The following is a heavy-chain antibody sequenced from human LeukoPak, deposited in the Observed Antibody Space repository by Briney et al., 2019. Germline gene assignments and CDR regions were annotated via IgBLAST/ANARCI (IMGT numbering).Heavy chain of an antibody. J-gene: IGHJ4*02. V-gene: IGHV1-8*01. CDR2: KNPNSGRT. CDR1: GYTFTSYD. CDR3: ARDYDYVWGSYRYPAPFDY. Sequence: VASVKVSCKASGYTFTSYDINWVRQATGQGLEWMGFKNPNSGRTGFAQKFQGRVTMTRDTSISTAYMELSRLRSDDTAVYYCARDYDYVWGSYRYPAPFDYWGQGTLVTVSS. D-gene: IGHD3-16*02.